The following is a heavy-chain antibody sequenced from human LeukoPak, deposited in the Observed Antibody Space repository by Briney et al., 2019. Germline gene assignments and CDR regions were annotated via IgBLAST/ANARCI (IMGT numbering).Heavy chain of an antibody. CDR1: GFTVSSNF. D-gene: IGHD4-17*01. J-gene: IGHJ4*02. V-gene: IGHV3-53*01. Sequence: GGSLRLSCAASGFTVSSNFMSWVRQVPGKGLEWVSVIYSGGSTHYADSVKGRFTISGDNSKNTLYLQMNSLRAEDTAVYYCARVPIYGDYKPSPPPIDYWGQGTLVTVSS. CDR2: IYSGGST. CDR3: ARVPIYGDYKPSPPPIDY.